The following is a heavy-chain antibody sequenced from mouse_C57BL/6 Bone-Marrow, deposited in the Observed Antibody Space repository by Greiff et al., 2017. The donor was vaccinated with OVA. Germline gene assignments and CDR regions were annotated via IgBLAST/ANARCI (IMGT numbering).Heavy chain of an antibody. Sequence: VQLQQPGAELVKPGASVKLSCKASGYTFTSYWMHWVKQRPGQGLEWIGMIHPNSGSTNYNEKFKSKATLTVDKSSSTAYMQLSSLTSEDSAVYYCARREDYGSRRAWFAYWGQGTLVTVSA. V-gene: IGHV1-64*01. D-gene: IGHD1-1*01. CDR1: GYTFTSYW. CDR3: ARREDYGSRRAWFAY. J-gene: IGHJ3*01. CDR2: IHPNSGST.